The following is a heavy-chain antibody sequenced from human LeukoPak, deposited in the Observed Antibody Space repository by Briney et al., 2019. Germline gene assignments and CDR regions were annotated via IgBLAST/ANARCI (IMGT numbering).Heavy chain of an antibody. V-gene: IGHV3-43*02. CDR1: GFTFDDYA. J-gene: IGHJ6*02. CDR2: ISGDGGST. CDR3: AKEIRREMATITLSRTYYYYYGMDV. D-gene: IGHD5-24*01. Sequence: PGGSLRLSCAASGFTFDDYAMHWVRQAPGKGLEWVSLISGDGGSTYYADSVKGRFTISRDNSKNSLYLQMNSLRAEDTALYYCAKEIRREMATITLSRTYYYYYGMDVWGQGTTATVSS.